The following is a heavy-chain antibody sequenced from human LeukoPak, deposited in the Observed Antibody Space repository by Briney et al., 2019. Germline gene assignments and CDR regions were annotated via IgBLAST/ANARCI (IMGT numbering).Heavy chain of an antibody. V-gene: IGHV5-10-1*01. CDR1: GYTFTDHW. CDR3: ARNTGGTLTL. D-gene: IGHD1-14*01. CDR2: IDPSDSYT. Sequence: GESLKISCTGSGYTFTDHWISWVRRMPGKGLEWTGRIDPSDSYTQYIPSLQGHVTISTDKSISTAYLQWSSLKASDTAIYYCARNTGGTLTLWGQGTLVTVSS. J-gene: IGHJ4*02.